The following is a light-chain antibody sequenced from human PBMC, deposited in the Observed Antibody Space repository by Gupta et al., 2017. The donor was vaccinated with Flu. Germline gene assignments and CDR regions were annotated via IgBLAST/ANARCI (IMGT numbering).Light chain of an antibody. CDR3: DSRDSSGKHLL. J-gene: IGLJ3*02. CDR1: SLRKYY. V-gene: IGLV3-19*01. Sequence: DPAVSVALGQTVRITCQGDSLRKYYVSWYQQKPGEAPMVVMYGKNKRPSGIPERFSGSTSGDTASLIITGAQAEDEADYYCDSRDSSGKHLLFGGGTKVTVL. CDR2: GKN.